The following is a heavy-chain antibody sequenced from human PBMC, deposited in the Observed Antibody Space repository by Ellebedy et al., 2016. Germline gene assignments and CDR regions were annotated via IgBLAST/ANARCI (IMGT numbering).Heavy chain of an antibody. J-gene: IGHJ6*02. D-gene: IGHD1-1*01. CDR1: GYTFTDNY. CDR3: ARAGLEPRSVDYYFYGLDV. Sequence: ASVKVSCKASGYTFTDNYIHWVRQAPGQGLEWMGWIHPNSGATKYAQKFEGWVTMTRDTSISTVYMELSRSRSDDTAVYYRARAGLEPRSVDYYFYGLDVWGQGTAVTVSS. V-gene: IGHV1-2*04. CDR2: IHPNSGAT.